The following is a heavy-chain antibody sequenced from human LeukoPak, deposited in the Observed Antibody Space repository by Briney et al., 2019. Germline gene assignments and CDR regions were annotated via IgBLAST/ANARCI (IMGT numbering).Heavy chain of an antibody. J-gene: IGHJ4*02. CDR3: ARVSSTGYAVSSGLYY. CDR1: GFTFSGYY. V-gene: IGHV3-11*01. D-gene: IGHD3-22*01. CDR2: ISSTVSTI. Sequence: GGSLRLSCAASGFTFSGYYMTWIRQAPGKGLEWLAYISSTVSTIYYADSVKGRFTISRDDAQNSLYLQMNSLRAEDTAVYFCARVSSTGYAVSSGLYYWGQGALVTVSS.